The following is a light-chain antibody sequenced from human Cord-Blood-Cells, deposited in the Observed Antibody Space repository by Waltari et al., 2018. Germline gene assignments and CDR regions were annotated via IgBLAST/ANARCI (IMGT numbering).Light chain of an antibody. Sequence: QPALTQPRSVSGSPGQSVTISCTGTSSDVGGYNYVSWYQQHPGKAPKRMIYDVSKRPSGVPDRFSGSKSGNTASLTISGLQAEDEADYYCCSYAGSYTWVFGGGTKLTVL. CDR2: DVS. J-gene: IGLJ3*02. CDR1: SSDVGGYNY. V-gene: IGLV2-11*01. CDR3: CSYAGSYTWV.